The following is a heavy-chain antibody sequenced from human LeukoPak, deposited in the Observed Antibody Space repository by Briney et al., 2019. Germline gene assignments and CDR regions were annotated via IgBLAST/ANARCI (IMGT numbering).Heavy chain of an antibody. CDR2: ISSSSSTI. V-gene: IGHV3-48*01. Sequence: GGSLRLSCAASGFTFSSYSMNWVRQAPGKGLEWVSFISSSSSTIYYADSVKGRFTISRDNAKNSLYLQMNSLGAEDTAVYYCARPLLRNDDAFDIWGQGTMVTVSS. CDR3: ARPLLRNDDAFDI. J-gene: IGHJ3*02. D-gene: IGHD1-1*01. CDR1: GFTFSSYS.